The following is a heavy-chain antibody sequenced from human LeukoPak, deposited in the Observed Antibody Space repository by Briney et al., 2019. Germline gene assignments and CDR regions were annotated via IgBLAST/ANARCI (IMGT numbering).Heavy chain of an antibody. CDR2: IYYSGST. J-gene: IGHJ4*02. CDR1: GGSFSGYY. Sequence: QTSETLSLTCAVYGGSFSGYYWSWIRQPPGKGLEWIGYIYYSGSTNYNPSLKSRVTISVDTSKNQFSLKLSSVTAADTAVYYCARAIVYGGNSGLYDYWGQGTLVTVSS. D-gene: IGHD4-23*01. CDR3: ARAIVYGGNSGLYDY. V-gene: IGHV4-59*01.